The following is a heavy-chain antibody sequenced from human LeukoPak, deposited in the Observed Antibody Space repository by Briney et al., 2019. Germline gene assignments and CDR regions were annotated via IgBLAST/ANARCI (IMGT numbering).Heavy chain of an antibody. Sequence: VASVKVSCKASGYTFTGYYMHWVRQAPGQGLEWMGWTNPNSGGTNYAQKFQGWVTMTRDTSISTAYMELSRLRSEDTAVYYCATGIMVRGVIPTGFDYWGQGTLVTVSS. V-gene: IGHV1-2*04. D-gene: IGHD3-10*01. CDR1: GYTFTGYY. CDR3: ATGIMVRGVIPTGFDY. CDR2: TNPNSGGT. J-gene: IGHJ4*02.